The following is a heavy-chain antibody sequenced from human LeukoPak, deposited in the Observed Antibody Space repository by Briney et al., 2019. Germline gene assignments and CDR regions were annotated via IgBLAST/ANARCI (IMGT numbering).Heavy chain of an antibody. Sequence: PSETLSLTCTVSGGSISSSSYYWRWIRQPPGKGLEWIGSIYYSGSTYYNPSLKSRVTISVDTSKNQFSLKLSSVTAADTAVYYCARDRVDTAMVYFDYWGQGTLVTVSS. V-gene: IGHV4-39*07. CDR2: IYYSGST. J-gene: IGHJ4*02. CDR1: GGSISSSSYY. CDR3: ARDRVDTAMVYFDY. D-gene: IGHD5-18*01.